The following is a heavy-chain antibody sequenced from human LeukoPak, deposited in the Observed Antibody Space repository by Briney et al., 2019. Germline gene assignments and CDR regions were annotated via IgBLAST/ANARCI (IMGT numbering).Heavy chain of an antibody. J-gene: IGHJ4*02. D-gene: IGHD3-10*01. V-gene: IGHV4-39*01. CDR2: IYYSGST. CDR1: GGSISSSSYY. CDR3: ARRRSGSYYNIDY. Sequence: NPSETLSLTCTVSGGSISSSSYYWGWIRQPPGKGLEWIGSIYYSGSTYYNPSLKSRVTISVDTSKNQFSLKLSSVTAAVTAVYYCARRRSGSYYNIDYWGQGTLVTVSS.